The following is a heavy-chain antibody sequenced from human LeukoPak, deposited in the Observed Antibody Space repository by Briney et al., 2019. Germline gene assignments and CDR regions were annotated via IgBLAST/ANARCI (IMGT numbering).Heavy chain of an antibody. J-gene: IGHJ4*02. Sequence: SVKVSCKASGGTFSGCSISWVRQAPGQGPEWMGGIIPMLNKVNYAQKFQGRVTITADESTTTAYMELSSLISDDTALYYCARRDVSTRHFDYWGQGTLVTVSS. CDR1: GGTFSGCS. CDR3: ARRDVSTRHFDY. CDR2: IIPMLNKV. D-gene: IGHD5/OR15-5a*01. V-gene: IGHV1-69*10.